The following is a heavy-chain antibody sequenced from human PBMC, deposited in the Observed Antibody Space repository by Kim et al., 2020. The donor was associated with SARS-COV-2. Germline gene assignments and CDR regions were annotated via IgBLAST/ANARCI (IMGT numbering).Heavy chain of an antibody. CDR3: ARDYEQWSRLYYYGMDV. J-gene: IGHJ6*02. V-gene: IGHV1-18*04. CDR1: GYTFTSYG. CDR2: ISAYNGNT. D-gene: IGHD6-19*01. Sequence: ASVKVSCKASGYTFTSYGISWVRQAPGQGLEWMGWISAYNGNTNYAQKLQGRVTMTTDTSTSTAYMELRSLRSDDTAVYYCARDYEQWSRLYYYGMDVWGQGTTVTVSS.